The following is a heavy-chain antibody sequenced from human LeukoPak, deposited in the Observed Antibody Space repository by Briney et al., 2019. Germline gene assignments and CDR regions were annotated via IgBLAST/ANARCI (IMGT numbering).Heavy chain of an antibody. Sequence: SETLSLTCTVSGGSISSSSYYWGWIRQPPGKGLEWIGSIYYSGSTYYNPSLKSRVTISVDTSKNQFSLKLSSVTAADTAVYYCARDRLQGRTISRDWFDPWGQGTLVTVSS. J-gene: IGHJ5*02. CDR2: IYYSGST. V-gene: IGHV4-39*02. CDR3: ARDRLQGRTISRDWFDP. CDR1: GGSISSSSYY. D-gene: IGHD3-3*01.